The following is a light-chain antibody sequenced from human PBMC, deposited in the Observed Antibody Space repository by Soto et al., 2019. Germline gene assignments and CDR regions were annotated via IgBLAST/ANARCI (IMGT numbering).Light chain of an antibody. CDR2: EDT. CDR3: QSYDSTNQGV. CDR1: SGSITSNF. Sequence: NFMLTQPHSVSESPGKTVTISCTRSSGSITSNFVQWYQQRPGSSPTTVIYEDTERPSGVPDRFSGSIDSSSNSASLTISGLQTEDEADYYCQSYDSTNQGVFGGGTKLTVL. J-gene: IGLJ3*02. V-gene: IGLV6-57*01.